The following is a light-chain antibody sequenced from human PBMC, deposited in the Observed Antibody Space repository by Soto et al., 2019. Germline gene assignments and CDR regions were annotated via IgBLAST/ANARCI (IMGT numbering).Light chain of an antibody. CDR1: QSVSTN. V-gene: IGKV3-15*01. CDR3: QQYINWPHT. J-gene: IGKJ2*01. Sequence: EIVMTQSPDTLSVSPGERATLSCRACQSVSTNLAWYQQKPGQAPRLLIYGASTRATGIPARFSGSGSGTEFTLSISRLQSEVFAVYHCQQYINWPHTFGQGTKLEI. CDR2: GAS.